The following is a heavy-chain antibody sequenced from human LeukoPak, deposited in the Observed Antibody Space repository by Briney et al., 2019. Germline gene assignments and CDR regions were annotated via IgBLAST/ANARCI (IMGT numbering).Heavy chain of an antibody. Sequence: PGGSLRLSCAASGFTFTDYWMSWIRQAPGKGLEWVGFIRSKAYGGTTEYAASVKGRFTISRDDSKSIAYLQMNSLKTEDTAVYYCRCTTAYWGQGILVTVSS. D-gene: IGHD2-8*01. CDR3: RCTTAY. CDR2: IRSKAYGGTT. CDR1: GFTFTDYW. V-gene: IGHV3-49*03. J-gene: IGHJ4*02.